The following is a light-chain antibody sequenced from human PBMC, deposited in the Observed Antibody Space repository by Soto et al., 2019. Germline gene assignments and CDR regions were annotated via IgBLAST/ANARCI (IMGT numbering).Light chain of an antibody. CDR3: SSNAGSNKLV. J-gene: IGLJ2*01. V-gene: IGLV2-8*01. Sequence: QSALTQAPCASGTPGQSVTIPCPGTSSDVGEYNYVSWYQQHPYKAPKLMIYEVSRRPSGVPDRFSGSNSGTTASPTVSGLQAEYEAVYYCSSNAGSNKLVVGGGTKVTVL. CDR2: EVS. CDR1: SSDVGEYNY.